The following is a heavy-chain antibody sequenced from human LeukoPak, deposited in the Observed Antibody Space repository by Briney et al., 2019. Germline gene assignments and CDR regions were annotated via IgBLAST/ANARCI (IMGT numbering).Heavy chain of an antibody. J-gene: IGHJ4*02. CDR2: IIPIFGTA. V-gene: IGHV1-69*05. CDR3: ASNTIFGVVIVDY. CDR1: GGTFSSYA. D-gene: IGHD3-3*01. Sequence: SVKVSCKASGGTFSSYAISWVRQAPGQGLEWMGRIIPIFGTANYAQKFQGRVTITTDESTSTAYMELSSLRSEDTAVYHCASNTIFGVVIVDYWGQGTLVTVSS.